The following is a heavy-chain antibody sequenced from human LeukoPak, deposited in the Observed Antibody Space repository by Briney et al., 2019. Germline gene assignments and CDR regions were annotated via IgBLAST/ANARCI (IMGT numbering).Heavy chain of an antibody. Sequence: GGSLRLSCAASGFTFSSYGIHWVRQAPGKGLEWVAFIRDDGTNKYYADSVKGRFTISRDNSKHTLYLQMNSLRPDDTALYYCAKDMVISSVVGTPHDYWGQGTLVTVSS. CDR2: IRDDGTNK. D-gene: IGHD4-23*01. J-gene: IGHJ4*02. CDR1: GFTFSSYG. CDR3: AKDMVISSVVGTPHDY. V-gene: IGHV3-30*02.